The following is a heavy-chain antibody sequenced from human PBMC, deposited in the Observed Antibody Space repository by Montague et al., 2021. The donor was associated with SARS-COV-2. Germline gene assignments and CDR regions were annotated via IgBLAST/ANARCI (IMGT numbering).Heavy chain of an antibody. CDR2: LWYDGSKH. V-gene: IGHV3-33*01. CDR3: ARDSSSGSDWYYYYGMDV. CDR1: GFTFSRYG. J-gene: IGHJ6*02. Sequence: SLRLSGAASGFTFSRYGMHWVRQAPGKGLEWVAILWYDGSKHYYSDSCXVLFTISRDNSKNTLYLQMNTLRAEDTAVYYCARDSSSGSDWYYYYGMDVWGQGTTVTVSS. D-gene: IGHD6-13*01.